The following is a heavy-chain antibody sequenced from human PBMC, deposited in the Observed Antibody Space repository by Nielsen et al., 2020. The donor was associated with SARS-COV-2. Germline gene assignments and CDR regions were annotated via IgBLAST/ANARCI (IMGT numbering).Heavy chain of an antibody. V-gene: IGHV3-30*03. D-gene: IGHD6-19*01. J-gene: IGHJ4*02. CDR2: ISYDGSNK. CDR1: GFTFSSYG. CDR3: ARDLGSGKYYFDY. Sequence: GGSLRLSCAASGFTFSSYGMHWVRQAPGKGLEWVAVISYDGSNKYYADSVKGRFTISRDKNTLYLQMNSLRAEDTAVYYCARDLGSGKYYFDYWGQGTLITVSS.